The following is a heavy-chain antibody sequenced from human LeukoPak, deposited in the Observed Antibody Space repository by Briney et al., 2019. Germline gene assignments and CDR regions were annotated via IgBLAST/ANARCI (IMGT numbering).Heavy chain of an antibody. CDR2: ISGSGGST. Sequence: GGSLRLSCAASGFTFSSYAMSWVRQAPGKGLEWVSAISGSGGSTYYADSVKGRFTISRDNSKNTLYLQTNSLRAEDTAVYYCAKDRTDFWSGYYTPYFDYWGQGTLVTVSS. CDR3: AKDRTDFWSGYYTPYFDY. D-gene: IGHD3-3*01. J-gene: IGHJ4*02. V-gene: IGHV3-23*01. CDR1: GFTFSSYA.